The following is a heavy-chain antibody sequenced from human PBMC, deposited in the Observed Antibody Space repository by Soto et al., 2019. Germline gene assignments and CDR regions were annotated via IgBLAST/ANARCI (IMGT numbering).Heavy chain of an antibody. Sequence: QVHLVQSGAEVKKPGASVKVSCKGSGYAFTTYGITWVRQAPGQGLEWMGWISAHNGNTNYAQKLQGRVTGTRDTSTSTAYMELSWLRSDDPAVYYSARGRYGDYWGQGALVTVSS. CDR1: GYAFTTYG. V-gene: IGHV1-18*01. CDR2: ISAHNGNT. CDR3: ARGRYGDY. J-gene: IGHJ4*02. D-gene: IGHD1-1*01.